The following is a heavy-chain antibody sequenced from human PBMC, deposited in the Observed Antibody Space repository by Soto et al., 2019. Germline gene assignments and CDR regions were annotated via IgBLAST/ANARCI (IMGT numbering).Heavy chain of an antibody. D-gene: IGHD2-2*01. CDR3: ARGRRYCTTTSCYPPALFPYGMDV. V-gene: IGHV1-8*01. J-gene: IGHJ6*02. CDR2: INPDSDNT. CDR1: GYTFTNYD. Sequence: ASVKVSCKTSGYTFTNYDINWVRQAPGQGLEWMGWINPDSDNTGYAQKFQGRVTMTRDTSISTAYMELNSLRSEDTAAYYCARGRRYCTTTSCYPPALFPYGMDVWGQGTTGTVSS.